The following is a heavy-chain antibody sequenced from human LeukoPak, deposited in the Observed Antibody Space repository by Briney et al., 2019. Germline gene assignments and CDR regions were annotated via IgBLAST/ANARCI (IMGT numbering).Heavy chain of an antibody. D-gene: IGHD3-22*01. V-gene: IGHV1-2*06. J-gene: IGHJ4*02. CDR1: GYTFTGYY. Sequence: ASVKVSCKASGYTFTGYYMHWVRQAPGQGLEWMGRINPNSGGTNYAQKFQGRVTMTRDTSISTAYMELSRLRSDDTAVYYCARASYYYDSSGCSYYFDYWGQGTLVTVSS. CDR3: ARASYYYDSSGCSYYFDY. CDR2: INPNSGGT.